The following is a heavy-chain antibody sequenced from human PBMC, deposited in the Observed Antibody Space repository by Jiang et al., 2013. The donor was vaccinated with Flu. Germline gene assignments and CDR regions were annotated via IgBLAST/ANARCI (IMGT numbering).Heavy chain of an antibody. Sequence: KPSETLSLTCTVSGASIRSSYWSWIRQPPEKGLEFIGYIFHSGITKYNPSLRSRVNMSVDRSKNQLSLNLRSVTAADTAMYYCARLTGYDTGWDKNWFDPWGQGTLVTVSS. D-gene: IGHD2-8*02. J-gene: IGHJ5*02. CDR3: ARLTGYDTGWDKNWFDP. CDR1: GASIRSSY. CDR2: IFHSGIT. V-gene: IGHV4-59*08.